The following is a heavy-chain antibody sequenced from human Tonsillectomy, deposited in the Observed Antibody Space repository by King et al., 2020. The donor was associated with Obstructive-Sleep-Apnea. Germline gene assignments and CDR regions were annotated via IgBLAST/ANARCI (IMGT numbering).Heavy chain of an antibody. CDR1: GFTFSSYW. J-gene: IGHJ6*02. CDR2: INSDGSST. CDR3: ARVAFSSPHFYDCGMDV. D-gene: IGHD3-3*02. Sequence: VQLVESGGGLVQPGGSLRLSCAASGFTFSSYWMQWVRQAPGTGLVWVSRINSDGSSTTYADSVEGRFTISRDNAKNTVFLQMNSLRAEETAGYYCARVAFSSPHFYDCGMDVWGQGTTVTVSS. V-gene: IGHV3-74*03.